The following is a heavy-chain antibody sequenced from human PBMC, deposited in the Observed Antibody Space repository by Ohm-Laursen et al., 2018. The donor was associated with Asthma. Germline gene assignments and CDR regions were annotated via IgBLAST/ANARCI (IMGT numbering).Heavy chain of an antibody. CDR1: GASVGDSTWS. D-gene: IGHD3-9*01. V-gene: IGHV4-61*01. CDR3: ARLDWVQSMFDS. Sequence: SQTLSLTRAVSGASVGDSTWSWSWVRQPPGRELEFIAYMSYRGGINYNPSLQSRVTLSIDTSKNQVSLRLISVTAADTALYFCARLDWVQSMFDSWGQGNLVTVSS. CDR2: MSYRGGI. J-gene: IGHJ4*02.